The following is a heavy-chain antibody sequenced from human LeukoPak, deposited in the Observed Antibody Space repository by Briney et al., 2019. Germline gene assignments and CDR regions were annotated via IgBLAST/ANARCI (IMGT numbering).Heavy chain of an antibody. CDR3: ARAGGPATKTPYGMDV. CDR2: IYYSGST. D-gene: IGHD2-2*01. Sequence: SETLSLTCTVSGGSNSSYYWSWIRQPPGKGLEWIGYIYYSGSTNYNPSLKSRVTISVDTSKNQFSLKLSSVTAADTAVYYCARAGGPATKTPYGMDVWGQGTTVTVSS. CDR1: GGSNSSYY. J-gene: IGHJ6*02. V-gene: IGHV4-59*01.